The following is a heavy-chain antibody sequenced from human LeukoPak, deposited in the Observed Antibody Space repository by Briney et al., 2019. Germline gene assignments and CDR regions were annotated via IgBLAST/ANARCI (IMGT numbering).Heavy chain of an antibody. CDR2: INHTSGGT. D-gene: IGHD2-2*01. V-gene: IGHV1-2*02. CDR3: TRGALLGYCSSTSCLNFYY. J-gene: IGHJ4*02. Sequence: APVKVSCKASGYTFTGYYMIWVRQAPSHRLEWMGWINHTSGGTNSAQTLPGRVTMTRQTSISTAYMELSRLRSEDTTVLYFTRGALLGYCSSTSCLNFYYWGQGTLVTVSS. CDR1: GYTFTGYY.